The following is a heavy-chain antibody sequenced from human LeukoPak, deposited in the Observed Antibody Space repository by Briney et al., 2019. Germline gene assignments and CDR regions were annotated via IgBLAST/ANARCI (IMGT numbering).Heavy chain of an antibody. CDR3: ARNKPGADSSGYSSFHYYYYGMDV. D-gene: IGHD3-22*01. V-gene: IGHV3-21*01. CDR2: ISRSSRDI. CDR1: GFTFSSYA. J-gene: IGHJ6*02. Sequence: GGSLRLSCAASGFTFSSYAMSWVRQAPGKGLEWVSSISRSSRDIYYVDSVKGRFTISRDNAKNALSLQMNSLRAEDTAVYYCARNKPGADSSGYSSFHYYYYGMDVWGQGTTVTVSS.